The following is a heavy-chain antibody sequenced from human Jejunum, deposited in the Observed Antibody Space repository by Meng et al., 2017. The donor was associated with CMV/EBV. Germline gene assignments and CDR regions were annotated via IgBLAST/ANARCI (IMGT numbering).Heavy chain of an antibody. Sequence: SGFSFSHYSMHWVRQAPGKGLERVGVISNDGNNKYYADSVKGRFAISRDNPRNMVHLQMNSLTVDDTAMYYCARDGGGGYNMIDYWGQGTLITVSS. J-gene: IGHJ4*02. CDR2: ISNDGNNK. CDR1: GFSFSHYS. V-gene: IGHV3-30*09. D-gene: IGHD5-24*01. CDR3: ARDGGGGYNMIDY.